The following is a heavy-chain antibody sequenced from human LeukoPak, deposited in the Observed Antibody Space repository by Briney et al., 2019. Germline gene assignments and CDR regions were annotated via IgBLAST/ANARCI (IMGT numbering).Heavy chain of an antibody. CDR1: GYTFTGYY. V-gene: IGHV1-2*02. CDR3: AGYDILTGEGQNAFDI. J-gene: IGHJ3*02. CDR2: INPNSGGT. Sequence: ASVKVSCKASGYTFTGYYMHWVRQAPGQGVEWRGWINPNSGGTNYAQKFQGRVTMTRDTSISTAYMELSRLRSDDTAVYYCAGYDILTGEGQNAFDIWGQGTMVTVSS. D-gene: IGHD3-9*01.